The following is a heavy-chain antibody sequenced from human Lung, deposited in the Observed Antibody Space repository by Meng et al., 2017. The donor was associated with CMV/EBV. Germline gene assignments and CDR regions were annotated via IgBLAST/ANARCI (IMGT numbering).Heavy chain of an antibody. D-gene: IGHD6-13*01. CDR3: ARDLKAAVTSYYSHYGLDV. CDR2: ISFDGSNK. CDR1: GFKFSNYP. V-gene: IGHV3-30-3*01. J-gene: IGHJ6*02. Sequence: GGSLRLXCAASGFKFSNYPVHWVRQAPGKGLEWVAVISFDGSNKFYAESVKGRFTISRDNSKNTLYLQMNSLRAEDTALYYCARDLKAAVTSYYSHYGLDVWXQGTXVTVSS.